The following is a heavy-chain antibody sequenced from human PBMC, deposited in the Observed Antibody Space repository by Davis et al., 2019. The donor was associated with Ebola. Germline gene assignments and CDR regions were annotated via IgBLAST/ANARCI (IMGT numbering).Heavy chain of an antibody. D-gene: IGHD2-2*02. J-gene: IGHJ5*02. CDR2: IKQDGSEK. V-gene: IGHV3-7*01. Sequence: GESLKISCAASGFSFSSYWMPWVRQAPGRGLEWVANIKQDGSEKYYVDSVKGRFTISRDNTKNSLYLQMNNLRAEETALYYCARGWRYPGAWGQGTLVTVSS. CDR3: ARGWRYPGA. CDR1: GFSFSSYW.